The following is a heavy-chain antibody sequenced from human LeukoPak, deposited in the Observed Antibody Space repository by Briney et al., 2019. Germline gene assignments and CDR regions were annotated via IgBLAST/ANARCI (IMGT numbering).Heavy chain of an antibody. CDR2: ISSGSSYI. D-gene: IGHD5-12*01. CDR1: GFTFSSYS. J-gene: IGHJ4*02. CDR3: ARDQWLQGTFDY. V-gene: IGHV3-21*01. Sequence: GGSLRLSCAASGFTFSSYSMNWVRQAPGKGLVWVSSISSGSSYIYYADSVKGRFTISRDNAKNSLYLQMNSLRAEDTAVYYCARDQWLQGTFDYWGQGTLVTVSS.